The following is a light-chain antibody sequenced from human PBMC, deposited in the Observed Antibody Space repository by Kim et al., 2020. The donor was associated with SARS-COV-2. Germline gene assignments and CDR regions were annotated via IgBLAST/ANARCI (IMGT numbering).Light chain of an antibody. V-gene: IGLV3-1*01. Sequence: GSQGQTASITCAGDKLGDKYACWYQQKPGQSPVLVIYQDSKRPSGIPERFSGSNSGNTATLTISGTQAMDEADYYCQAWDSSTHVFGTGTKVTVL. J-gene: IGLJ1*01. CDR1: KLGDKY. CDR3: QAWDSSTHV. CDR2: QDS.